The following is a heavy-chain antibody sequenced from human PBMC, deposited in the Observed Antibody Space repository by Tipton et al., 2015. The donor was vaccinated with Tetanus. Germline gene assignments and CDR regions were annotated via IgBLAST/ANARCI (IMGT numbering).Heavy chain of an antibody. CDR3: TRDGPRLREPEPFDY. CDR1: GNTFSSST. Sequence: QLVQSGPEVKKPGSSMRLSCKASGNTFSSSTLSWVRQAPGHGLEWMGMIVPLFGSAYYAQKFQDRVTITADKSASTAYLDLRSLKSDDTAVYFCTRDGPRLREPEPFDYWGRGTLVTVSS. V-gene: IGHV1-69*06. J-gene: IGHJ4*02. CDR2: IVPLFGSA. D-gene: IGHD1-14*01.